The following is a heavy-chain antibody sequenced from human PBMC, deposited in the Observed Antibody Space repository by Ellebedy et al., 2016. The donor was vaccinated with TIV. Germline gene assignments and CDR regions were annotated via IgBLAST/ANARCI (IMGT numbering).Heavy chain of an antibody. CDR1: GGSVSSGNYY. V-gene: IGHV4-61*01. CDR2: VYFNGRT. D-gene: IGHD3-3*01. CDR3: ARMYDVCDY. Sequence: MPSETLSLTCSVSGGSVSSGNYYWNWIRQPPGKGLEWIGYVYFNGRTNYNPSLKSRVTMSVDTSKNQFSLKLKSVTAADTAVYYCARMYDVCDYWGQGTLVTVSS. J-gene: IGHJ4*02.